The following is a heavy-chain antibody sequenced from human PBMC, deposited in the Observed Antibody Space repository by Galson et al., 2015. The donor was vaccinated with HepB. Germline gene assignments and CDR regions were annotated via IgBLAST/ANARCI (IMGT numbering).Heavy chain of an antibody. CDR2: IHYSGST. CDR3: ARQRDYWYGLDV. Sequence: LSLTCTVSGGSARGYYWHWIRQPPGKGLEWIGYIHYSGSTNYNPSLRSRVSMSADTSKNQVSLRMRSVTAADTAVYYCARQRDYWYGLDVWGQGTTVTVSS. CDR1: GGSARGYY. J-gene: IGHJ6*02. V-gene: IGHV4-59*08.